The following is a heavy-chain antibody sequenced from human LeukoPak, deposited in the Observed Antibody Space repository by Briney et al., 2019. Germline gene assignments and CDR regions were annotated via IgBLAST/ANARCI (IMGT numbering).Heavy chain of an antibody. Sequence: IPSETLSLTCAVYGGPFSGYYWSWIRHPPGKGREWVGEINHSGSTNYNQSLKSRVTISVDASKNQFSLKLSSVTAADTAVYYCARGYCSSTSCPGGGWFDPWGQGTLVTVSS. CDR2: INHSGST. CDR1: GGPFSGYY. J-gene: IGHJ5*02. CDR3: ARGYCSSTSCPGGGWFDP. D-gene: IGHD2-2*01. V-gene: IGHV4-34*01.